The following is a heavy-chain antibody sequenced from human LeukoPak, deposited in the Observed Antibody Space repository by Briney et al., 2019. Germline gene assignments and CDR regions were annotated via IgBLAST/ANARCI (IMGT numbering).Heavy chain of an antibody. D-gene: IGHD3-10*01. CDR2: IYYGGST. CDR1: GGSISSYY. CDR3: ARSSVSGTYSGGY. J-gene: IGHJ4*02. Sequence: PSETLSLTCTVSGGSISSYYWSWIRQPTGKGLEWIGYIYYGGSTYSSPSLKSRVTISADTSKNEFSLKLTSVTAADTAVYYCARSSVSGTYSGGYWGQGILVTVSS. V-gene: IGHV4-59*08.